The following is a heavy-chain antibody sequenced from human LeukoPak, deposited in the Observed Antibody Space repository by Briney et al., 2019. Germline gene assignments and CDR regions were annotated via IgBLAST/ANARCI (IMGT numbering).Heavy chain of an antibody. CDR2: ISGSDGST. V-gene: IGHV3-23*01. Sequence: GGSLRLSCAASGFTFSSYAMSWVRQAPGKGLEWVSGISGSDGSTYYADSVKGRFTISRDNSKNTVYLQMNSLRAEDTAVYYCAKIVSSSPRRTFDYWGQGTLVTVSS. CDR1: GFTFSSYA. D-gene: IGHD6-13*01. J-gene: IGHJ4*02. CDR3: AKIVSSSPRRTFDY.